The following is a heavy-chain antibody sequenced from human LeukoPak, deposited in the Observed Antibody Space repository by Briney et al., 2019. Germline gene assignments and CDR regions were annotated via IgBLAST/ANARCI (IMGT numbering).Heavy chain of an antibody. CDR3: AREIIAAAASY. D-gene: IGHD6-13*01. J-gene: IGHJ4*02. V-gene: IGHV3-74*01. CDR2: IKSDGSGI. CDR1: GVTFSNHW. Sequence: GGSLRLSCAASGVTFSNHWMHWGRQAPGKGRVWVSRIKSDGSGIYYADSVKGRFTISTDNATNTLYLQMHSLTAEDPAVYYCAREIIAAAASYWGQGTLVTVSS.